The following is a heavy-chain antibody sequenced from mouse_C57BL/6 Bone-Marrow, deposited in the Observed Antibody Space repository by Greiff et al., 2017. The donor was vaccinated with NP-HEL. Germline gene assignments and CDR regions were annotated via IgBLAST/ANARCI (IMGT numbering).Heavy chain of an antibody. Sequence: VMLVESGPELVKPGASVKLSCKASGYTFTSYDINWVKQRPGQGLEWIGWIYPRDGSTKYNEKFKGKATLTVDTSSSTAYMELHSLTSEDSAVYFCARHGSFDYWGQGTTLTVSS. CDR3: ARHGSFDY. V-gene: IGHV1-85*01. CDR1: GYTFTSYD. CDR2: IYPRDGST. D-gene: IGHD1-1*01. J-gene: IGHJ2*01.